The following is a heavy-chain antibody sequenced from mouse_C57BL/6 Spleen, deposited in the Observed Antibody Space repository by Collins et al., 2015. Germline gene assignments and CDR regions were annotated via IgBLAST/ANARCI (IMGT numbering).Heavy chain of an antibody. CDR1: GYTFISYW. Sequence: VQLQQSGAELAKPGASVKMSCKASGYTFISYWMHWVKQRPGQGLEWIGYINPSTGYTEYNQKFKDKATLTADKSSSTAYMQLSSLTSEDSAVYYCARGELLRDWGQGTTLTVSS. CDR3: ARGELLRD. J-gene: IGHJ2*01. CDR2: INPSTGYT. D-gene: IGHD1-1*01. V-gene: IGHV1-7*01.